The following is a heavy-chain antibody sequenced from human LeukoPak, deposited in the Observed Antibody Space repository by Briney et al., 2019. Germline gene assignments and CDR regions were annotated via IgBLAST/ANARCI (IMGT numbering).Heavy chain of an antibody. D-gene: IGHD1-26*01. Sequence: GGSLRLSCAASGFTFSSYSMNWVRQAPGKGLEWVSYISSSGRTMYYADSVKGRFTISRDNAKNSLYLQMNSLRAEDTAVYYCAKGYGWEASYYYYYMDVWGKGTTVTISS. CDR3: AKGYGWEASYYYYYMDV. J-gene: IGHJ6*03. V-gene: IGHV3-48*04. CDR2: ISSSGRTM. CDR1: GFTFSSYS.